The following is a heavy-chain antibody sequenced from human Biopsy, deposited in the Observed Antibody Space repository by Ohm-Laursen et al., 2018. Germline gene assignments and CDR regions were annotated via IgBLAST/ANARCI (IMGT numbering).Heavy chain of an antibody. CDR2: IYYSGGT. CDR1: GGSMTGYE. J-gene: IGHJ3*02. D-gene: IGHD1-26*01. V-gene: IGHV4-59*07. CDR3: ARVEAGTYDALDI. Sequence: PSDTLSLTCSASGGSMTGYEWSWIRLAPGKGLEWIGYIYYSGGTKYNPSLASRVTFSVDMSKSQFSLKLYSVTAADTAVYYCARVEAGTYDALDIWGQGTLVAVSA.